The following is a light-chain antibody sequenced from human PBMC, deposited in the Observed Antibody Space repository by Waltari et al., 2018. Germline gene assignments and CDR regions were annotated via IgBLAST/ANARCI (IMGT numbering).Light chain of an antibody. CDR3: QQHNDWPPWT. CDR2: GAS. V-gene: IGKV3-15*01. J-gene: IGKJ1*01. Sequence: EIIMTQSPATLSLSPGERATLSCRASQNVNSNLAWYQQKPGQAPRLLIYGASIRATGIPARFSGSGSGTQFTLTINSLQSEDSAVYFFQQHNDWPPWTFGQGTKVELK. CDR1: QNVNSN.